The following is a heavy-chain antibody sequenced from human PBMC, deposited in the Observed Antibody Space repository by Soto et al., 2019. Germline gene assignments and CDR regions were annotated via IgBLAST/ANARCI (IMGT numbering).Heavy chain of an antibody. CDR3: ARWVYYYDN. D-gene: IGHD2-8*01. CDR1: GFTFSSDW. CDR2: INTDGSGT. J-gene: IGHJ4*02. Sequence: GGSLRLSCAASGFTFSSDWMHSVRQAPGKGLVWVSRINTDGSGTTYADSVKGRFTISRDNSKNTLYLQMNSLRAEDMALYYCARWVYYYDNWGQGTLVTVSS. V-gene: IGHV3-74*01.